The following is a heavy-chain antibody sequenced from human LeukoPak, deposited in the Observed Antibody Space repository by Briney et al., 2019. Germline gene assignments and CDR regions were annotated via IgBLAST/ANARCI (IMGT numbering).Heavy chain of an antibody. CDR3: ARGKGATTNVFDY. J-gene: IGHJ4*02. Sequence: SSVKVSCKASGGTFSSYAISWVRQAPGQGLEGMGGIIPIFGTANYEQKFQGRVTITTDESTSTAYMELSSLRSEDTAVYYCARGKGATTNVFDYWGQGTLVTVYS. V-gene: IGHV1-69*05. CDR1: GGTFSSYA. D-gene: IGHD1-26*01. CDR2: IIPIFGTA.